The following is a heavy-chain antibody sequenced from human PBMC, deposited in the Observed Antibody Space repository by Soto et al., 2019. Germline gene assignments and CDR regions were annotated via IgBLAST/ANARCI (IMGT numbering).Heavy chain of an antibody. CDR3: ARDASYSSSSVDY. D-gene: IGHD6-6*01. CDR1: GFNFSIYG. J-gene: IGHJ4*02. Sequence: GGSLRLSCAASGFNFSIYGMHWVRQAPGKGLEWVAIIWYDGSNKYYADLLKGRFTISRDNSRNTLYLQMNSLRAEDTAVYYCARDASYSSSSVDYWGQGTLVTVSS. CDR2: IWYDGSNK. V-gene: IGHV3-33*01.